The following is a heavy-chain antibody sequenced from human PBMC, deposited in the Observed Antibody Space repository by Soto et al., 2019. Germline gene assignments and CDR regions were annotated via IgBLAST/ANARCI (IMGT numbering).Heavy chain of an antibody. V-gene: IGHV3-7*03. D-gene: IGHD1-26*01. J-gene: IGHJ4*02. CDR3: TNDXFSGSYYVRGLTYYFEY. CDR2: IRQDESEK. CDR1: GLTFSDYW. Sequence: PGGSLRLSCAVSGLTFSDYWMSWVRQAPGKGLEWVANIRQDESEKNYADSVKGRFTISRDNAKSSVYLQMNSLRAEDTAVYYCTNDXFSGSYYVRGLTYYFEYWGQGTLVTVSS.